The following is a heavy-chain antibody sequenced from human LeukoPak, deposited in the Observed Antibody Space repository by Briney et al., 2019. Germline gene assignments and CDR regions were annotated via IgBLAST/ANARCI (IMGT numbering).Heavy chain of an antibody. CDR3: ARVGYSSGWYIGY. CDR1: GVSLSGYY. V-gene: IGHV4-34*01. D-gene: IGHD6-19*01. J-gene: IGHJ4*02. Sequence: SETLSLTCAVYGVSLSGYYCSWIRQPPGQGLEWSGEINHSGSTNYNPSLKSRVTISVDTSKNQFSLKLSSVTAADTAVYYCARVGYSSGWYIGYWGQGTLVTVSS. CDR2: INHSGST.